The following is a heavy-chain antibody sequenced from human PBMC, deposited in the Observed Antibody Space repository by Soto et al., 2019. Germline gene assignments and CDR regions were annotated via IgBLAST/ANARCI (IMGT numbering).Heavy chain of an antibody. Sequence: PGGSLRLSCAASGFTFSTYGMHWVRQAPGKGLEWVAVISNDGSNKYYADSVKGRFTISRDNSKNTLYLQMNSLRAEDTAVYYCAKSRDMASYFDYWGQGT. CDR1: GFTFSTYG. CDR3: AKSRDMASYFDY. V-gene: IGHV3-30*18. CDR2: ISNDGSNK. D-gene: IGHD2-15*01. J-gene: IGHJ4*02.